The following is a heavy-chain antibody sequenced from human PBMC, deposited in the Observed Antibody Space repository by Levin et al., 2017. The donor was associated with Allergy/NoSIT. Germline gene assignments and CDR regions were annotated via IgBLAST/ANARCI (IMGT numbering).Heavy chain of an antibody. J-gene: IGHJ4*02. V-gene: IGHV1-69*02. CDR1: GGTFSSYT. CDR3: AGDCSGGSCYQAYSLFDY. Sequence: SVKVSCKASGGTFSSYTISWVRQAPGQGLEWMGRIIPILGIANYAQKFQGRVTITADKSTSTAYMELSSLRSEDTAVYYCAGDCSGGSCYQAYSLFDYWGQGTLVTVSS. CDR2: IIPILGIA. D-gene: IGHD2-15*01.